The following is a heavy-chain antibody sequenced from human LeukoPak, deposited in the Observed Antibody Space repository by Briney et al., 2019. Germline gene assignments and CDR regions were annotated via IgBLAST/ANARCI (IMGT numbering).Heavy chain of an antibody. CDR3: AAQYSGYVRLDY. Sequence: PSETLSLTCTVSGGSISSSSYYWGWIRQPPGKGLDWIGIIYYSGRSFYNPSLKSRVTISVDTSKNQFSLKLSSVTAADTAVYYCAAQYSGYVRLDYWGQGTLVTVSS. D-gene: IGHD5-12*01. J-gene: IGHJ4*02. CDR1: GGSISSSSYY. CDR2: IYYSGRS. V-gene: IGHV4-39*07.